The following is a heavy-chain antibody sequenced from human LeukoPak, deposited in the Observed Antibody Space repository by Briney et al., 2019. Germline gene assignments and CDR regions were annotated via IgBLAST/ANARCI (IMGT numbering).Heavy chain of an antibody. CDR1: GFAFSSYA. D-gene: IGHD3-10*01. Sequence: GGSLRLSCAASGFAFSSYAMSWVRQAPGKGLEWVSGISGSGGSKYYADSVKGRFTISRDNSKNTLYLQMNSLRAEDTAVYYCARVYGSIDAFDIWGQGTMVTVSS. J-gene: IGHJ3*02. CDR3: ARVYGSIDAFDI. V-gene: IGHV3-23*01. CDR2: ISGSGGSK.